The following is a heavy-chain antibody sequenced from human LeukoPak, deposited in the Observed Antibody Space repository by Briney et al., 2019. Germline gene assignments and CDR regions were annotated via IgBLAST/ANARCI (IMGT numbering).Heavy chain of an antibody. Sequence: GGSLRLSCAASGFTFSLYWMNWIRQAPGKGLEWVASIKQDGSQKDYVDSVKGRFTISRDNARNALFLHMNSLRANDSAVYYCARDIPKWEPFDYWDQGTLVTVTS. CDR2: IKQDGSQK. J-gene: IGHJ4*02. CDR1: GFTFSLYW. V-gene: IGHV3-7*01. CDR3: ARDIPKWEPFDY. D-gene: IGHD1-26*01.